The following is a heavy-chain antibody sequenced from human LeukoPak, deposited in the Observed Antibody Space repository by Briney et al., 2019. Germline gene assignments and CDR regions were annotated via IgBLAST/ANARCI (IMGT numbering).Heavy chain of an antibody. Sequence: GGSLRLSCAASGFTFSSYGMHWVRQAPGKGLEWVAVISYDGSNKYYADSVKGRFTISRDNSKNTLYLQMNSLRSEDTAVYYCARRSGSSRLGYMDVWGKGTTVTVSS. CDR3: ARRSGSSRLGYMDV. D-gene: IGHD1-26*01. CDR1: GFTFSSYG. J-gene: IGHJ6*03. V-gene: IGHV3-30*03. CDR2: ISYDGSNK.